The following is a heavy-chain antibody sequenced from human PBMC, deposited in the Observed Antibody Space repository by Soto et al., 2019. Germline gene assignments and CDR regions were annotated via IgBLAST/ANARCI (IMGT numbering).Heavy chain of an antibody. CDR3: SKQKGDRRTYNGMDV. CDR2: AYYRSQWYY. J-gene: IGHJ6*02. CDR1: GDSVSSNSAA. V-gene: IGHV6-1*01. Sequence: PSQTLSLTCAISGDSVSSNSAAWNWIRQSPSRGLEWLGRAYYRSQWYYDSAVSVRSRVTVIPDTSKNQFSLQLNSVTPEDTAVYYCSKQKGDRRTYNGMDVWGQGTMVTVSS. D-gene: IGHD2-21*02.